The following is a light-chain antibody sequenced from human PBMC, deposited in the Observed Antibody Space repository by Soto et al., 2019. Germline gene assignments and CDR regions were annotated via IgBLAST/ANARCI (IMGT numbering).Light chain of an antibody. CDR3: LLSYNGPYV. J-gene: IGLJ1*01. CDR2: DTT. CDR1: TGAVTNGHY. Sequence: VVTQEPSLTVSPGGTVTLTCGSSTGAVTNGHYPYWFQQKPGQAPRTLIYDTTNRHSWTPARFSGSLLGGKADLTLSGAQPEDEDEYYCLLSYNGPYVFGTGTKVTVL. V-gene: IGLV7-46*01.